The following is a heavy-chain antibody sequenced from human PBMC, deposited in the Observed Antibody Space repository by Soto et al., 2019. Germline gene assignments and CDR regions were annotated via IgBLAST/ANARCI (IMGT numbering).Heavy chain of an antibody. J-gene: IGHJ4*02. Sequence: SETLSLTCTVSGGSISSSSYYWGWIRQPPGKGLEWIGSIYYSGSTYYNPSLKSRVTISVDTSKNQFSLKLSSVTAADTAVYYCARGVRGAAPTRVGYWGQGTLVTVSS. CDR2: IYYSGST. CDR3: ARGVRGAAPTRVGY. V-gene: IGHV4-39*07. D-gene: IGHD3-10*01. CDR1: GGSISSSSYY.